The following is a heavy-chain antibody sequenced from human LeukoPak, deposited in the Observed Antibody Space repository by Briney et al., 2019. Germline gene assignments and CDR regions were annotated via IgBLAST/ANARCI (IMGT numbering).Heavy chain of an antibody. CDR1: GGSFSGYY. J-gene: IGHJ4*02. V-gene: IGHV4-34*01. CDR3: ARMTGGSGSYYRSYYFDY. D-gene: IGHD3-10*01. CDR2: INHSGST. Sequence: HPETLSLTCAVYGGSFSGYYWSWIRQPPGKGLELIGEINHSGSTNYNPSLKSRVTISVDTSKNQFSLKLSSVTAADTAVYYCARMTGGSGSYYRSYYFDYWGQGTLVTVSS.